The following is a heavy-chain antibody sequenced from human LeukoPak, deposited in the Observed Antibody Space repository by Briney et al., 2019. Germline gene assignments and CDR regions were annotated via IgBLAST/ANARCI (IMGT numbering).Heavy chain of an antibody. CDR3: AKDIGPITMVRGAALDY. CDR2: ISYDGRNK. D-gene: IGHD3-10*01. J-gene: IGHJ4*02. V-gene: IGHV3-30*18. CDR1: GFTFSSYG. Sequence: PGGSLRLSCAASGFTFSSYGMHWVRQAPGRGLEWVAVISYDGRNKYYGDSVKGRFTISRDNSKNTLYLEMNGLSAEDTAVYYCAKDIGPITMVRGAALDYWGQGTLVTVSS.